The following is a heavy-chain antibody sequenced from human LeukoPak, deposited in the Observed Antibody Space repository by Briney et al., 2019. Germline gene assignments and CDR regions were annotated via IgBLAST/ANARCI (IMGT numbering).Heavy chain of an antibody. CDR1: GYSFTSYW. Sequence: GESLKISCKGSGYSFTSYWIGWVRQMPGKGLEWMGIIYPGDSDTRYSPSFQGQVTISADKSISTAYLQWSSLKASDTAMNYCARLYAFGGVIAFYFDYWGQGTLVTVSS. D-gene: IGHD3-16*02. J-gene: IGHJ4*02. CDR3: ARLYAFGGVIAFYFDY. CDR2: IYPGDSDT. V-gene: IGHV5-51*01.